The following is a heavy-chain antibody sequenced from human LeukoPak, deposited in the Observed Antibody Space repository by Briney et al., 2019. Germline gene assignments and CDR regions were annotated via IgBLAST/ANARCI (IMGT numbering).Heavy chain of an antibody. Sequence: SETLSLTCAVYGGSFSGYYWSLIRQPPGKGLEWIGEINHSGSTNYNPSLKSRVTISVDTSKNQFSLKLSSVTAADTAVYYCARRIAAAPMSWFDPWGQGTLVTVSS. CDR2: INHSGST. V-gene: IGHV4-34*01. CDR1: GGSFSGYY. D-gene: IGHD6-13*01. J-gene: IGHJ5*02. CDR3: ARRIAAAPMSWFDP.